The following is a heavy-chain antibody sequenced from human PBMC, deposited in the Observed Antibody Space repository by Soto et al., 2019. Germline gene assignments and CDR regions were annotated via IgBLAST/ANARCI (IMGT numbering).Heavy chain of an antibody. V-gene: IGHV4-28*03. CDR2: IYYSGTT. D-gene: IGHD3-10*01. J-gene: IGHJ2*01. CDR1: GYSISSSNW. Sequence: PSETLSLTCAVSGYSISSSNWWGWIRQPPGKGLEWIGYIYYSGTTYYNPSLKSRVTMSVDTSKNQFSLKLSSVTAADTAVYYCARGRYYGSGTPIKYFDLWGRGTLVTVSS. CDR3: ARGRYYGSGTPIKYFDL.